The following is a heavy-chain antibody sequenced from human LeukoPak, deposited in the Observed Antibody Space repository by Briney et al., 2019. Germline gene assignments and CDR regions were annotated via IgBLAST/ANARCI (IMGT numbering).Heavy chain of an antibody. CDR3: ARGVALFYYYYYMDV. CDR2: IYISGSGGT. CDR1: GGSISSYY. J-gene: IGHJ6*03. V-gene: IGHV4-4*07. Sequence: SETLSLTCTVSGGSISSYYWSWIRQPAGKGLEWIGRIYISGSGGTNYNPSLKSRVTMSVDTSKNQFSLKLSSVTAADTAVYYCARGVALFYYYYYMDVWGKGTTVTVSS. D-gene: IGHD2-15*01.